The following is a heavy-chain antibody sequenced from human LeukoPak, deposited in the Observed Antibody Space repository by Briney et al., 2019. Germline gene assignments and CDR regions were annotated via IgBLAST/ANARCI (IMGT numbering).Heavy chain of an antibody. CDR1: GGTFSSYA. D-gene: IGHD4-17*01. CDR2: IIPIFGTA. V-gene: IGHV1-69*13. Sequence: SVKVSCKASGGTFSSYAISWVRQAPGQGLEWMGGIIPIFGTANYAQKFQGRVTITADESTSTAYMELSSLRSEDTAVYYCATAGYGDYEGVSDAFDIWGQGTMVTVSS. CDR3: ATAGYGDYEGVSDAFDI. J-gene: IGHJ3*02.